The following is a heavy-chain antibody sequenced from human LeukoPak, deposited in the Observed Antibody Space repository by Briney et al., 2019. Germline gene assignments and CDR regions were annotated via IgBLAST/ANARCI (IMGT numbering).Heavy chain of an antibody. Sequence: GRSLRLSCAASGFSFSAYGMHWVRQAPGKGLEGVAVLWSDGSNKYYADSVKGRFTISRDNSKNTLYLQMNSLRAEDTAVYYCAKDSDAIYYYYGMDVWGQGTTVTVSS. CDR2: LWSDGSNK. CDR1: GFSFSAYG. J-gene: IGHJ6*02. CDR3: AKDSDAIYYYYGMDV. V-gene: IGHV3-33*03.